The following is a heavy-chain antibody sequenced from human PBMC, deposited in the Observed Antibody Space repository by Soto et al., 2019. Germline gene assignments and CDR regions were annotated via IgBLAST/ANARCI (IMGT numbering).Heavy chain of an antibody. Sequence: SEKVYCKASGSRFTRSAVQCVRQARGQRLEWIGWIVVGSGNTNYAQKFQERVTITRDMSTSTAYMELSSLRSEDTAVYYCAADSYDSSSTPVPDYWGQGTLVT. J-gene: IGHJ4*02. CDR2: IVVGSGNT. D-gene: IGHD6-13*01. V-gene: IGHV1-58*01. CDR3: AADSYDSSSTPVPDY. CDR1: GSRFTRSA.